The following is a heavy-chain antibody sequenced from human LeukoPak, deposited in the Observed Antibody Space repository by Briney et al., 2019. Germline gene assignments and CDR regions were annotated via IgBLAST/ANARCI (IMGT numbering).Heavy chain of an antibody. CDR1: GGSFSGYY. J-gene: IGHJ4*02. CDR3: AQTTMVRGVINDY. D-gene: IGHD3-10*01. CDR2: INHSGST. Sequence: PSETLSLTCAVYGGSFSGYYWSWIRQPPGKGLEWIGEINHSGSTNYNPPLKSRVTISVDTSKNQFSLKLSSVTATDTAVYYCAQTTMVRGVINDYWGQGTLVTVSS. V-gene: IGHV4-34*01.